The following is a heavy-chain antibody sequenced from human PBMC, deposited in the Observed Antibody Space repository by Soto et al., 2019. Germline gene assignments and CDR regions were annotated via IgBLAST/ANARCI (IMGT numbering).Heavy chain of an antibody. CDR3: ARDGSGSLYYYGMDV. CDR2: IYHSGST. CDR1: GYSISSGYY. J-gene: IGHJ6*02. Sequence: SETLSLTCAVSGYSISSGYYWGWIRQPPGKGLEWIGSIYHSGSTYYNPSLKSRVTISVDTSKNQFSLKLSSVTAAETAVYYCARDGSGSLYYYGMDVWGQGTTVTVSS. D-gene: IGHD3-10*01. V-gene: IGHV4-38-2*02.